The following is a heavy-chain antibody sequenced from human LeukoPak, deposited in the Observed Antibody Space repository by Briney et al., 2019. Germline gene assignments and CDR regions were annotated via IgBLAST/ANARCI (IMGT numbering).Heavy chain of an antibody. D-gene: IGHD3-22*01. CDR2: FDPEDGET. V-gene: IGHV1-24*01. CDR1: GYTLTELS. J-gene: IGHJ4*02. CDR3: TTGYYYDSSGPPFDY. Sequence: ASVKVSCKVSGYTLTELSMHWVRQAPGKGLEWMGGFDPEDGETIYAQKFQGRVTMTEDTSTDTAYMELSSLRSEDTAVYYCTTGYYYDSSGPPFDYWGQGTLVTVSS.